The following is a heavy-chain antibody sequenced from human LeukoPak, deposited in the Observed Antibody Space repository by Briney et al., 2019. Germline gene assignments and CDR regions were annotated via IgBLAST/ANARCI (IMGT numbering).Heavy chain of an antibody. V-gene: IGHV3-23*01. Sequence: GGSLRLSCAASGFIFSTYAMNWVRQAPGKGLEWVSVITGSGGDTYYADSVKGRFTISRDNSKNTLYLQMNSLRAEDTAVYHCAKTPNIVVVVAATDYWGQGTLVTVSS. CDR1: GFIFSTYA. CDR3: AKTPNIVVVVAATDY. D-gene: IGHD2-15*01. CDR2: ITGSGGDT. J-gene: IGHJ4*02.